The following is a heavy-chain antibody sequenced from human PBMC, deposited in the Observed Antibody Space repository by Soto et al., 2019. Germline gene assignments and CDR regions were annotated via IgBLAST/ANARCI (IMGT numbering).Heavy chain of an antibody. D-gene: IGHD3-3*01. Sequence: VASVKVSCKASGYTFTSYYMHWVRQAPGQGLEWMGIINPSGGSTSYAQKFQGRVTMTRDTSTSTVYMELSSLRSEDTAVYYCARGGGGAGIFGVVITSYYGMDVWGQGTTVTVSS. CDR1: GYTFTSYY. V-gene: IGHV1-46*01. CDR3: ARGGGGAGIFGVVITSYYGMDV. J-gene: IGHJ6*02. CDR2: INPSGGST.